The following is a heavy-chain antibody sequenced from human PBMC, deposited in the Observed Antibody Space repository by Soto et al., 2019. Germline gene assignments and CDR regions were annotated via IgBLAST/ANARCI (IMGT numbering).Heavy chain of an antibody. Sequence: SVKVSCKASGFTFTSSAVQWVRQARGQRLEWIGWIVVGSGNTNYAQKFQERVTITRDMSTSTAYMELSSLRSEDTAVYYCAAWGGRTYYYDSSGYRDAFDIWGQGTMVTVSS. D-gene: IGHD3-22*01. J-gene: IGHJ3*02. CDR3: AAWGGRTYYYDSSGYRDAFDI. V-gene: IGHV1-58*01. CDR1: GFTFTSSA. CDR2: IVVGSGNT.